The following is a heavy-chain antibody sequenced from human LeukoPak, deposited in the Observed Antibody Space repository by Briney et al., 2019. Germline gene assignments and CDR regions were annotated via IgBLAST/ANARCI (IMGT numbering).Heavy chain of an antibody. Sequence: GGSLRLSCAASGFTFSSYAMSWVRQAPGKGLEWVSAISGSGGSTYYADSVKGRFTISRDNSKNTLYLQMNSLRAEDTAVYYRAKDLLSVGSSWHPFDYWGQGTLVTVSS. J-gene: IGHJ4*02. D-gene: IGHD6-13*01. V-gene: IGHV3-23*01. CDR3: AKDLLSVGSSWHPFDY. CDR2: ISGSGGST. CDR1: GFTFSSYA.